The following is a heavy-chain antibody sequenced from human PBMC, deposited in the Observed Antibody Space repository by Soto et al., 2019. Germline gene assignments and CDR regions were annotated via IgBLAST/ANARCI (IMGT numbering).Heavy chain of an antibody. CDR2: IGESGTPT. CDR1: GFTFSSYA. V-gene: IGHV3-23*01. CDR3: ARYIPGVRYYGMDV. D-gene: IGHD5-18*01. Sequence: GGSLRLSCAASGFTFSSYAMKWVRQAPGKGLEWVSLIGESGTPTYYADSVKGRFTISRDNSGNTLFLEMYSLRAEDTAVYYCARYIPGVRYYGMDVWAQGTTVTVS. J-gene: IGHJ6*02.